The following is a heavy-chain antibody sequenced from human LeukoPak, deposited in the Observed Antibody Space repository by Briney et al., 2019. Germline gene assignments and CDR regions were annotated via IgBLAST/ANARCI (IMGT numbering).Heavy chain of an antibody. CDR2: ISGSGGST. V-gene: IGHV3-23*01. CDR1: GFTFSSYA. CDR3: AKETHVGRVVVTAVEYFQH. D-gene: IGHD2-21*02. Sequence: GGSLRLSCVASGFTFSSYAMSWVRQAPGKGLEWVSAISGSGGSTYYADSVKGRFTISRDNSKNTLYLQMNSLRAEDTAVYYCAKETHVGRVVVTAVEYFQHWGQGSLVTVSS. J-gene: IGHJ1*01.